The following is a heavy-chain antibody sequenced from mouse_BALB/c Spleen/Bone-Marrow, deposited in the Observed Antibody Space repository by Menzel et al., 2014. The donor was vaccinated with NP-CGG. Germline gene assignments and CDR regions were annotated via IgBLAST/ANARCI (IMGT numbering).Heavy chain of an antibody. Sequence: DVKLVESGGGLVKPGGSLKLSCAASGFTFSAYSMSWVRQTPEKRLEWVATISSGGHDTYYSESVKGRFTISRDNVKNTLYLQMDSLRSVDSAVYYCSKDGGYDYSYYFDYWGQGTTLSLSS. J-gene: IGHJ2*01. V-gene: IGHV5-6-4*01. D-gene: IGHD2-4*01. CDR2: ISSGGHDT. CDR1: GFTFSAYS. CDR3: SKDGGYDYSYYFDY.